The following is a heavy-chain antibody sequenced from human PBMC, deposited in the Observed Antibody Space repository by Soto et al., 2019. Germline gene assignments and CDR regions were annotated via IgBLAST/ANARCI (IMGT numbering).Heavy chain of an antibody. CDR3: AGSKWIQLWNYMDV. Sequence: SVKVSCRASGSTFSSYTISWRRQAPGQGLEWMGRIIPILGIANYAQKFQGRVTITADKSTSTAYMELSSLRSEDTAVYYCAGSKWIQLWNYMDVWGKGTTVTVSS. CDR1: GSTFSSYT. V-gene: IGHV1-69*02. J-gene: IGHJ6*03. CDR2: IIPILGIA. D-gene: IGHD5-18*01.